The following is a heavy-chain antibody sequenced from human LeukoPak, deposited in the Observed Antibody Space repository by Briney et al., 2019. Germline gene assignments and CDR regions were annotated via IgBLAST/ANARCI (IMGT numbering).Heavy chain of an antibody. Sequence: KSSETLSLTCTVSGGSISVSSHYWGWIRQPPGKGLEWIGSIYYSGSTYYNPSLKSRVTISVDTSKNQFSLKLSSVTAADTAVYYCARVAPFYSIVGATPIFDYWGQGTLVTVSS. CDR3: ARVAPFYSIVGATPIFDY. D-gene: IGHD1-26*01. V-gene: IGHV4-39*07. CDR1: GGSISVSSHY. J-gene: IGHJ4*02. CDR2: IYYSGST.